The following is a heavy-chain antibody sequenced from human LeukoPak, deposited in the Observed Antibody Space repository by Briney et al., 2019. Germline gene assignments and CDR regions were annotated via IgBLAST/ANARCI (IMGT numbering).Heavy chain of an antibody. CDR2: IYPNSGGT. V-gene: IGHV1-2*02. CDR1: GYTFTGYY. Sequence: GASVKVSCKASGYTFTGYYMHWVRQAPGQGLEWMGWIYPNSGGTNYAQKFQGRVTMTEDTSTDTAYMELSSLRSEDTAVYYCATDGPGYFDYWGQGTLVTVSS. CDR3: ATDGPGYFDY. J-gene: IGHJ4*02.